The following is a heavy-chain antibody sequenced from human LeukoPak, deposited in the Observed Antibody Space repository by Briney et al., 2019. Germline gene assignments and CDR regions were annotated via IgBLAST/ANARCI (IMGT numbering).Heavy chain of an antibody. J-gene: IGHJ5*02. V-gene: IGHV3-48*03. CDR1: GFTFRSSE. CDR2: ISDGGKTK. D-gene: IGHD5-12*01. Sequence: PGGSLRLSCAASGFTFRSSEMNWVRQAPGKGLEWVSYISDGGKTKYYADSVKGRFTISRDNAKNSLYLQMNSLRAEDTAVYYCARDYSGWPLDPWGQGTLVTVSS. CDR3: ARDYSGWPLDP.